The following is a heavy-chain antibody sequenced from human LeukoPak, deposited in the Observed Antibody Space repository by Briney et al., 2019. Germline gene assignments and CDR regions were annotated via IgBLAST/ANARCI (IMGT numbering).Heavy chain of an antibody. CDR2: ISYDGTAE. CDR1: GFTFNNYA. Sequence: GTSLRLSCVASGFTFNNYAMHWVRQAPGQGLEWVAGISYDGTAEYYGDSMKGRFNISRDKSKNTLFSEVNSLRTEDTAVFYCARDWGGVVLMGGFDVWGQGTQVIVSS. V-gene: IGHV3-30*04. CDR3: ARDWGGVVLMGGFDV. J-gene: IGHJ4*02. D-gene: IGHD3-3*01.